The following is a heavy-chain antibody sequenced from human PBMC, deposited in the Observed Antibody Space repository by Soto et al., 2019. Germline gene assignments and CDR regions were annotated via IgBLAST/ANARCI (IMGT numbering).Heavy chain of an antibody. Sequence: GASVKVSCKASGGTFSSYAISWVRQAPGQGLEWMGGIIPIFGTANYAQKFQGRVTITADESTSTAYMELSSLRSEDTAVYYCARWYGVTTYSHAPWTQRTLVTVSS. J-gene: IGHJ5*01. CDR2: IIPIFGTA. V-gene: IGHV1-69*13. CDR1: GGTFSSYA. D-gene: IGHD4-4*01. CDR3: ARWYGVTTYSHAP.